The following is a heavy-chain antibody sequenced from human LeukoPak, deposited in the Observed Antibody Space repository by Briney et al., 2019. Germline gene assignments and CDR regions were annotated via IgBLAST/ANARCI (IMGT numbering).Heavy chain of an antibody. J-gene: IGHJ4*02. Sequence: GRSLRLSCAASGFTFSSFGMQWVRQAPGKGLEWVAVISYDRSKKYYADSVRGRVTISRDNSKNTLYLQIDSLRAENTAVYYCAREYYDILTGLLGSLDHWGQGTLVTVSS. D-gene: IGHD3-9*01. CDR1: GFTFSSFG. V-gene: IGHV3-30*03. CDR2: ISYDRSKK. CDR3: AREYYDILTGLLGSLDH.